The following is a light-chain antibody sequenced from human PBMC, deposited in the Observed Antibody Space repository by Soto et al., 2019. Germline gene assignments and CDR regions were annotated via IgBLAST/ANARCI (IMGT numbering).Light chain of an antibody. V-gene: IGKV1-33*01. Sequence: DIQMTQSPSSLSASVGDRVTINCQASQGIANYLNWYQQKPGKAPKVLIYDASSLEKGVPSRFSGSGSGTDFTFTISSLQPEDIATYYCQHYDDILPTFGQGTKLEIK. CDR3: QHYDDILPT. CDR1: QGIANY. CDR2: DAS. J-gene: IGKJ2*01.